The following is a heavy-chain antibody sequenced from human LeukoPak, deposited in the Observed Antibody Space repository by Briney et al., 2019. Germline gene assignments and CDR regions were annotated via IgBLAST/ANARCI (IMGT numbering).Heavy chain of an antibody. CDR1: GFTFSSYA. Sequence: PGGSLRLSCAASGFTFSSYAMSWVRQAPGKGLEWVSAISGSGGSTYYADSVKGRFTISRDNSKNTLYLQMNSLRAEDTAVYYCAKDGSTMIVVVIRLHYWGQGTLVTVSS. CDR3: AKDGSTMIVVVIRLHY. D-gene: IGHD3-22*01. J-gene: IGHJ4*02. CDR2: ISGSGGST. V-gene: IGHV3-23*01.